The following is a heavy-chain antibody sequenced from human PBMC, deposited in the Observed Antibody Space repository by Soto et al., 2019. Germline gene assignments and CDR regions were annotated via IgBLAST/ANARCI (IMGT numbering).Heavy chain of an antibody. J-gene: IGHJ5*02. D-gene: IGHD2-15*01. CDR1: GSTFTNSA. CDR3: ATEGAATGWFDP. V-gene: IGHV1-58*01. Sequence: KISCKASGSTFTNSAVQWVRQARGQRLEWIGWIVVGSGNTNYAQKFQERVTITRDMSTSTAYMELSSLRSEDTAVYYCATEGAATGWFDPWGQGTLVTVSS. CDR2: IVVGSGNT.